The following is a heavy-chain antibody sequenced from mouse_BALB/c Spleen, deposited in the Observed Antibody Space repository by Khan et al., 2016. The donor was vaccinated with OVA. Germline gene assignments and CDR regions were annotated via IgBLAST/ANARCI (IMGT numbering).Heavy chain of an antibody. CDR3: TRDVIDC. CDR1: GYTFSTYW. Sequence: QVQLQQSGAALAKPGASVKMSCKASGYTFSTYWMHWVKQRPGLGLEWIGYINPTSGYTDYNEKIKDTATLSADKSSSTAYMHLSRLTTEESPVCCGTRDVIDCGGQGTTLTV. CDR2: INPTSGYT. J-gene: IGHJ2*01. V-gene: IGHV1-7*01.